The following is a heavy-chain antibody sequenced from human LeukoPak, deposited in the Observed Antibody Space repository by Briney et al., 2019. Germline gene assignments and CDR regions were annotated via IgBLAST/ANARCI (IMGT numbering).Heavy chain of an antibody. J-gene: IGHJ4*02. CDR3: AKGGRIVGASTTLDY. CDR2: ISDSGGST. Sequence: GGSLRPSCAASGFTFSSYAVSWVRQAPGKGLEWASAISDSGGSTYYADSVKGRFTISRDNSENTLYLQMNSLRAEDTAVYFCAKGGRIVGASTTLDYWGQGTLVTVSS. CDR1: GFTFSSYA. V-gene: IGHV3-23*01. D-gene: IGHD1-26*01.